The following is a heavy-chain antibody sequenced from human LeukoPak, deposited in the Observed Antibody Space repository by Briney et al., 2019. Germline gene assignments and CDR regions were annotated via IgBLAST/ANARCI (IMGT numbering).Heavy chain of an antibody. D-gene: IGHD3-22*01. CDR3: ASDYDSSGCYYPKFDY. Sequence: SVKVSCKASGGTFSSYAISWVRQAPGQGLEWMGRIIPIFGTANYAQKFQGRVTITTDESTSTAYMELSSLRSEDTALYYCASDYDSSGCYYPKFDYRGQGTLVTVSS. CDR1: GGTFSSYA. V-gene: IGHV1-69*05. J-gene: IGHJ4*02. CDR2: IIPIFGTA.